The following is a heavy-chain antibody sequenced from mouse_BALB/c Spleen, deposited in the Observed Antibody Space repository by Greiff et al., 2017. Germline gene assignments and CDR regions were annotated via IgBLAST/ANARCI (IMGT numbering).Heavy chain of an antibody. D-gene: IGHD2-4*01. V-gene: IGHV5-17*02. CDR2: ISSGSSTI. CDR1: GFTFSSFG. J-gene: IGHJ4*01. CDR3: ARESTMILAMDY. Sequence: EVKLMESGGGLVQPGGSRKLSCAASGFTFSSFGMHWVRQAPEKGLEWVAYISSGSSTIYYADTVKGRFTISRDNPKNTLFLQMTSLRSEDTAMYYCARESTMILAMDYWGQGTSVTVSS.